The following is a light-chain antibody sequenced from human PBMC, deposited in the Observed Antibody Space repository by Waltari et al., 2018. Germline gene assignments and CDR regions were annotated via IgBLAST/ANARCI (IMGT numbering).Light chain of an antibody. CDR1: QGISNS. J-gene: IGKJ1*01. V-gene: IGKV1-NL1*01. CDR2: GTS. Sequence: IQMTQSPSSLSASGGDRVTITCRASQGISNSLAWYQQKPGKAPKLLVYGTSSLESGVPPRFTGGGSGTDYTLTVSSLQPEDFATYYCQQYYRTPPTFGQGTKVDIK. CDR3: QQYYRTPPT.